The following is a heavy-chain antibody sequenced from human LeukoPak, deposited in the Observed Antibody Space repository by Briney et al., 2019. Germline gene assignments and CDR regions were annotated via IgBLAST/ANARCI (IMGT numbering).Heavy chain of an antibody. D-gene: IGHD2-2*01. CDR1: GFTFSNYA. CDR3: ARYCSSTSCPRDYGMDV. Sequence: GGSLRLSCAASGFTFSNYAMSWVRQAPGKGLEWVSSITGSGSTIYYADSVKGRFTISRDNAKNSLYLQMNSLRAEDTAVYYCARYCSSTSCPRDYGMDVWGQGTTVTVSS. V-gene: IGHV3-48*03. CDR2: ITGSGSTI. J-gene: IGHJ6*02.